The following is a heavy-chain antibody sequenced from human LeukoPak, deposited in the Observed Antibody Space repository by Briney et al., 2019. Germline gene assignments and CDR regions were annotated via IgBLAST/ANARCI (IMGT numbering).Heavy chain of an antibody. CDR3: ARAMGGAGTVTDY. Sequence: SETLSLTCTVSGGSISSYYWSWIRQPPGKGLEWIGYIYYIGSTNYNPSLKSRVTISVDTSKNQFSLKLSSVTAADTAVYYCARAMGGAGTVTDYWGQGTLVTVSS. D-gene: IGHD6-13*01. J-gene: IGHJ4*02. V-gene: IGHV4-59*01. CDR1: GGSISSYY. CDR2: IYYIGST.